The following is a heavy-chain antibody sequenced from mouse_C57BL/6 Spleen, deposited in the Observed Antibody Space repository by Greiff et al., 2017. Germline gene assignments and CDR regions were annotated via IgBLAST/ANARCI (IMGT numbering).Heavy chain of an antibody. D-gene: IGHD1-1*01. V-gene: IGHV5-16*01. Sequence: EVHLVESEGGLVQPGSSMKLSCTASGFTFTDYYIAWVRQVPEKGLEWVANINYDGSSTYYLDSLKSRFIISRDNAKNILYLEMSSLKSEDTATYYCARDNYSSSEGWFADWGKGTLVTVSA. CDR3: ARDNYSSSEGWFAD. J-gene: IGHJ3*01. CDR1: GFTFTDYY. CDR2: INYDGSST.